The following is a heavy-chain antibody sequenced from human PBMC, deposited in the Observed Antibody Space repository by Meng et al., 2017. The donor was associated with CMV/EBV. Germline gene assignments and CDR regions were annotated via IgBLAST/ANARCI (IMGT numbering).Heavy chain of an antibody. Sequence: CTVAGGSISSSSYYWGWIRQPPGKGREWIGSIYYSGSTYYNPSLKSRVTISVDTSKNQFSLKLSSVTAADTAVYYCARVYSLYAFDIWGQGTMVTVSS. D-gene: IGHD2-8*01. V-gene: IGHV4-39*01. J-gene: IGHJ3*02. CDR3: ARVYSLYAFDI. CDR2: IYYSGST. CDR1: GGSISSSSYY.